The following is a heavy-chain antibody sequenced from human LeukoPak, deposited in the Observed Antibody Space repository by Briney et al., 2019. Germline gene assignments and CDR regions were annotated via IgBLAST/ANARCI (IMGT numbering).Heavy chain of an antibody. CDR1: GFTFSSYA. V-gene: IGHV3-23*01. CDR2: ISGSGGST. J-gene: IGHJ4*02. D-gene: IGHD5-18*01. Sequence: PGGSLRLSCAASGFTFSSYAMSWVRQAPGKGLEWVSGISGSGGSTFYADSVKGRFTISRDNSKNMLYLQMNSLRAEDTAVYYCAKGRYSCDYWGLGTLVTVSS. CDR3: AKGRYSCDY.